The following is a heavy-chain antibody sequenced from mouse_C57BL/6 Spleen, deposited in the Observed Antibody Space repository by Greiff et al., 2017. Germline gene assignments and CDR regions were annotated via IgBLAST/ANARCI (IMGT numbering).Heavy chain of an antibody. V-gene: IGHV2-3*01. CDR3: AKGMGWFAY. CDR2: IWGDGST. CDR1: GFSLTSYG. Sequence: VQGVEPGPGLVAPSQSLSITCTVSGFSLTSYGVSWVRQPPGKGLEWLGVIWGDGSTNYHSALISRLSISKDNSKSQVFLKLNSLETDDTATYCWAKGMGWFAYWGQGTLVTVSA. D-gene: IGHD4-1*01. J-gene: IGHJ3*01.